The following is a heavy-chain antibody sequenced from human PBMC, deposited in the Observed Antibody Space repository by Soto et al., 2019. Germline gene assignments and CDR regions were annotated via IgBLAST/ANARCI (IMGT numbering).Heavy chain of an antibody. D-gene: IGHD1-1*01. Sequence: QVQLVESGGGVVQPGRSLRLSCAAAGFTCSSYGMHRVRKAPRKGLEWVSVISYDGINKYYADSVNGRFTISRDNSKNTLYLQMNSLRAEDTAVYYCAKSVYNWNDGFFDYWGQGTLVTVYS. CDR2: ISYDGINK. V-gene: IGHV3-30*18. J-gene: IGHJ4*02. CDR3: AKSVYNWNDGFFDY. CDR1: GFTCSSYG.